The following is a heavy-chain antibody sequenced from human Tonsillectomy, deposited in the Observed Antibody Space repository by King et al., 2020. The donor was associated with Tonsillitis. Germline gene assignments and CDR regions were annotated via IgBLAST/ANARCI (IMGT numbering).Heavy chain of an antibody. CDR1: GGSISSGDYY. CDR3: ARVPREGPTVGSYYFDY. CDR2: IYYSGSA. Sequence: QLQESGPGLVKPSQTLSLTCTVSGGSISSGDYYWSWIHQHAGKGLEWIGYIYYSGSAYYNPSLKSRVTMSIDTSKNHFSLRLSSLTAADTAVYYCARVPREGPTVGSYYFDYWGQGTLVTVSS. J-gene: IGHJ4*02. V-gene: IGHV4-31*03. D-gene: IGHD6-6*01.